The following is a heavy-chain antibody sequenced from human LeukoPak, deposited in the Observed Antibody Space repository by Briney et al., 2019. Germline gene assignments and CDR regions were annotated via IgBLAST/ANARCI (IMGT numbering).Heavy chain of an antibody. J-gene: IGHJ6*03. V-gene: IGHV4-34*01. D-gene: IGHD5-18*01. CDR2: INHSGST. CDR1: RGSFSGYY. Sequence: SETLSLTCAVFRGSFSGYYWSWIRQPPGKGLEWIGEINHSGSTNYNPSLKSRVTISVDTSENQVSLKLTSVTAADTAVYYCARDSPAGYSPGQEHYYYYIDVWGKGTTVTVSS. CDR3: ARDSPAGYSPGQEHYYYYIDV.